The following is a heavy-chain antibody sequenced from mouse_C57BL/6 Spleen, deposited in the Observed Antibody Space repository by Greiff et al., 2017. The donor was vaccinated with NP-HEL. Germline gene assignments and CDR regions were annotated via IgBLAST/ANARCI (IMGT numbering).Heavy chain of an antibody. CDR3: ARPYYDYDGAWFAY. J-gene: IGHJ3*01. V-gene: IGHV1-59*01. Sequence: QVQLKQPGAELVRPGTSVKLSCKASGYTFTSYWMHWVKQRPGQGLEWIGVIDPSDSYTNYNQKFKGKATLTVDTSSSTAYMQLSSLTSEDSAVYYCARPYYDYDGAWFAYWGQGTLVTVSA. CDR2: IDPSDSYT. CDR1: GYTFTSYW. D-gene: IGHD2-4*01.